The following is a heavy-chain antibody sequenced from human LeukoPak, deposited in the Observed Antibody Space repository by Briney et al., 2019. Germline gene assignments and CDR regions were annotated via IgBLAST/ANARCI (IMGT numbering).Heavy chain of an antibody. CDR1: GFTFSSCS. CDR3: ARIRDFGASYHYFYMDV. CDR2: ISSDSAYI. Sequence: GGSLRVSCAASGFTFSSCSMNWVRQAPGKGLEWVSAISSDSAYIYYADSVRGRFTISRDNAKNSLYLQMNSLRAEDTAVYYCARIRDFGASYHYFYMDVWGKGTTVTVSS. D-gene: IGHD4-17*01. V-gene: IGHV3-21*01. J-gene: IGHJ6*03.